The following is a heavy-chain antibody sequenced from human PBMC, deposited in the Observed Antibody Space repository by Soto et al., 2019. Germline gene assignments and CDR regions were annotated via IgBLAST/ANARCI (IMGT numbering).Heavy chain of an antibody. CDR2: TRGSGDNT. V-gene: IGHV3-23*01. J-gene: IGHJ5*02. Sequence: EVQLLESGGDLVQPGGSLRLSCAASGFTFSNYAMSWVRQAPGKGLEWVSATRGSGDNTYYIDSVKGRVTISRDNSKNTLHLQMNSLRVEDTAVYYCATAGRYCSCGGCHSWTNWLDPWGQGTLVTVSS. CDR3: ATAGRYCSCGGCHSWTNWLDP. CDR1: GFTFSNYA. D-gene: IGHD2-15*01.